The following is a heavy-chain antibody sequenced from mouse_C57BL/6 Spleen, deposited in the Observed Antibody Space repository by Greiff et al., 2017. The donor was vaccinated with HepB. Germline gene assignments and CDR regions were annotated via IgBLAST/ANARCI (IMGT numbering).Heavy chain of an antibody. D-gene: IGHD1-1*01. J-gene: IGHJ4*01. CDR1: GFTFSSYG. V-gene: IGHV5-6*01. CDR2: ISSGGSYT. Sequence: EVQLVESGGDLVKPGGSLKLSCAASGFTFSSYGMSWVRQTPDKRLEWVATISSGGSYTYYPDSVKGRFTISRDNAKNTLYLQMSSLKSEDTAMYYCARHLHYGSRDYAMDYWGQGTSVTVSS. CDR3: ARHLHYGSRDYAMDY.